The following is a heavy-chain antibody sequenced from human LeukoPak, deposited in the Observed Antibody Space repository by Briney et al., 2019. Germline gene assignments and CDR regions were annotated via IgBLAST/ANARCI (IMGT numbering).Heavy chain of an antibody. Sequence: SETLSLTCTASGGSISSYYWSWIRQPPGKGLEWIGYIYYSGSTNYNPSLKSRVTISVDTSKNQFSLKLSSVTAADTAVYYCARGARIAAAGTDFFDYWGQGTLVTVSS. J-gene: IGHJ4*02. CDR3: ARGARIAAAGTDFFDY. D-gene: IGHD6-13*01. V-gene: IGHV4-59*01. CDR1: GGSISSYY. CDR2: IYYSGST.